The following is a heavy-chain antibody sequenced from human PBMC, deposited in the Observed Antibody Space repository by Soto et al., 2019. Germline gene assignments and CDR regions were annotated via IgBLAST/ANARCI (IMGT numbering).Heavy chain of an antibody. V-gene: IGHV1-18*04. J-gene: IGHJ6*02. Sequence: ASVKVSCKASGYTFTSYGISWVRQAPGQGLEWMGWISAYNGNTNYAQKLQGRVTMTTDTSTSTAYMELRSLRSDDTAVYYCAREIQLWEDYYYGMDVWGQGTTVTVS. CDR2: ISAYNGNT. D-gene: IGHD5-18*01. CDR3: AREIQLWEDYYYGMDV. CDR1: GYTFTSYG.